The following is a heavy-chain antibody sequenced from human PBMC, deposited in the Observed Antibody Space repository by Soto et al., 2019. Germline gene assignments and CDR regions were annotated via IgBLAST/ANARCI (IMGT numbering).Heavy chain of an antibody. CDR2: TYYSGST. J-gene: IGHJ3*02. V-gene: IGHV4-31*03. Sequence: TLSLTCTVSVGSVSSGADYWSWIRERPGKGLEWIGYTYYSGSTYYSPSLKSRLSISLDTSKNQFSLRLSSVTAADTAMYYCARARLRAVYAFDIWGQGTMVTVSS. D-gene: IGHD5-12*01. CDR3: ARARLRAVYAFDI. CDR1: VGSVSSGADY.